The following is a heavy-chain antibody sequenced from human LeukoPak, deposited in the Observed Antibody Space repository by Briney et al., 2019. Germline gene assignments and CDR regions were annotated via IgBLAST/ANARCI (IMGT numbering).Heavy chain of an antibody. D-gene: IGHD3-3*01. Sequence: PGGSLRLSCAASGFTFSNAWMSWVRQAPGKGLEWVGRVKSKTDGGTTDYAAPVKGRFTISRDDSKNTLYLQMNSLKTEDTAVYYCTTVTIPGGIYYYYYYMDVWGKGTTVTVSS. CDR3: TTVTIPGGIYYYYYYMDV. CDR2: VKSKTDGGTT. V-gene: IGHV3-15*01. CDR1: GFTFSNAW. J-gene: IGHJ6*03.